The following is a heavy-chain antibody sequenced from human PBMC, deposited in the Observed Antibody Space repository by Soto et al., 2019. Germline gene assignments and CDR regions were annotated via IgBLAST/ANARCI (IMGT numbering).Heavy chain of an antibody. CDR2: IRPSNSDT. V-gene: IGHV5-51*01. CDR3: ARLGFNYDFLSGYYNVHHYYGIDV. Sequence: PGESLKISCKGSGYNFANYWIGWVRQMSGKGLKWMGIIRPSNSDTKYSATFEGQVTISADKSINTAYLQWISLKASDTATYYCARLGFNYDFLSGYYNVHHYYGIDVWGQGTTVTVSS. D-gene: IGHD3-3*01. CDR1: GYNFANYW. J-gene: IGHJ6*02.